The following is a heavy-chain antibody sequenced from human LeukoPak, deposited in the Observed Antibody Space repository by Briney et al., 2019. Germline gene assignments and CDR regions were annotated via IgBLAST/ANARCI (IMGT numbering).Heavy chain of an antibody. CDR3: AELGITMIGGV. CDR2: ISSSGSTI. J-gene: IGHJ6*04. CDR1: GFSFSTSW. Sequence: GGSLRLSCEASGFSFSTSWMNWVRQAPGKGLEWVSYISSSGSTIYYADSVKGRFTISRDNAKNSLQMNSLRAEDTAVYYCAELGITMIGGVWGKGTTVTISS. V-gene: IGHV3-48*04. D-gene: IGHD3-10*02.